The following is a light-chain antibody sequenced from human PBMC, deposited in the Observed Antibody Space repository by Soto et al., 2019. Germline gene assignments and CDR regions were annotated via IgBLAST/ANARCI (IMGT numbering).Light chain of an antibody. J-gene: IGKJ1*01. CDR1: QGISSY. CDR2: DAS. CDR3: QQYNGPWT. V-gene: IGKV1-13*02. Sequence: AIQLIKSQSSLSASVGVRFTITSRASQGISSYLGWYQQKTGKAPQLLIYDASHLKSGVPSRFSGSGSGTDFNLIISSPLPEDLATYLCQQYNGPWTFGLGTKVEI.